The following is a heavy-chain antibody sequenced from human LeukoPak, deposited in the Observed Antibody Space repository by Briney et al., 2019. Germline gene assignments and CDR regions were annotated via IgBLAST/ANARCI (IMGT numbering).Heavy chain of an antibody. Sequence: PGGSLRLSCAASGFTFSSFWMYWVRQAPGKGLEWVSGISWNSGSIGYADSVKGRFTISRDNAKNSLYLQMNSLRAEDTALYYCAKDSYGDYSWYFDYWGQGTLVTVSS. CDR2: ISWNSGSI. CDR3: AKDSYGDYSWYFDY. V-gene: IGHV3-9*01. D-gene: IGHD4-17*01. CDR1: GFTFSSFW. J-gene: IGHJ4*02.